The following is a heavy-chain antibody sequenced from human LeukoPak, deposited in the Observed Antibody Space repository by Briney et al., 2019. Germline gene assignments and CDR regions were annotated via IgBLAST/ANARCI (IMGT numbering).Heavy chain of an antibody. J-gene: IGHJ4*02. V-gene: IGHV4-30-4*01. D-gene: IGHD3-10*01. CDR1: GGSISSGDYY. CDR3: ARGRAAGYGSGSYGVHDLDY. CDR2: IYYSGST. Sequence: SQTLSLTCTVSGGSISSGDYYWSWIRQPPGKGLEWIGYIYYSGSTYYNPSLKSRVTISVDTSKNQFSLKLSSVTAADTAVYYCARGRAAGYGSGSYGVHDLDYWGQGTLVTVSS.